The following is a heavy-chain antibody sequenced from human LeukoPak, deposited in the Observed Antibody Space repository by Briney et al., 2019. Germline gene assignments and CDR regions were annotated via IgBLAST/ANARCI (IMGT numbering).Heavy chain of an antibody. CDR2: IYYSGST. J-gene: IGHJ4*02. D-gene: IGHD3-22*01. V-gene: IGHV4-30-4*01. Sequence: SETLSLTCTVSGGSISSGDYYWSWIRQPPGKGLEWIGYIYYSGSTYYNPSLRSRVTISVDTSKNQFSLKLSSVTAANTAVYYCTRIGLSDYYDSSGGSIGYWGQGTLGTVSS. CDR1: GGSISSGDYY. CDR3: TRIGLSDYYDSSGGSIGY.